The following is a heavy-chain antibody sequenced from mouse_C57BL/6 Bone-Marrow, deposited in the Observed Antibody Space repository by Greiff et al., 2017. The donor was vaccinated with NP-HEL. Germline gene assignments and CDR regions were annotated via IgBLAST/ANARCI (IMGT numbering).Heavy chain of an antibody. J-gene: IGHJ3*01. CDR1: GFSLTSYG. CDR3: ARGGLSGFAY. V-gene: IGHV2-2*01. CDR2: IWSGGST. Sequence: QVQLKESGPGLVQPSQSLSITCTVSGFSLTSYGVHWVRQSPGKGLEWLGVIWSGGSTDYNAAFISRLSISKDNSKSQVFFKMNSLQADDTAIYYCARGGLSGFAYWGQGTLVTVSA.